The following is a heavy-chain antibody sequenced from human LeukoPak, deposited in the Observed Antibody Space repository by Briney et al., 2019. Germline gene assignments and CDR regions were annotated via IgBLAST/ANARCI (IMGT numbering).Heavy chain of an antibody. D-gene: IGHD6-13*01. V-gene: IGHV4-59*01. CDR2: IYYSGST. CDR1: GFTFSSYS. J-gene: IGHJ4*02. Sequence: GSLRLSCAASGFTFSSYSMNWVRQAPGKGLEWIGYIYYSGSTNYNPSLKSRVTISVDTSKNQFSLKLSSVTAADTAVYYCAAKEIAAAGGGYFDYWGQGTLVTVSS. CDR3: AAKEIAAAGGGYFDY.